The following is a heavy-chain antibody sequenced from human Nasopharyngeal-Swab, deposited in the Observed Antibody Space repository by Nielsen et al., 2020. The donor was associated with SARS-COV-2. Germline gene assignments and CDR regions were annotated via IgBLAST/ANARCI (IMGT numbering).Heavy chain of an antibody. J-gene: IGHJ6*02. Sequence: GGSLRLSCAASGFTFSSYAMHWVRQAPGKGLEWVAVISYDGSKKYYADSVKGRFTISRDNSKNTLYLQMNSLRAEDTAVYDCARDQGSSWYTYYYYYGMDVWGQGTTVTVSS. D-gene: IGHD6-13*01. V-gene: IGHV3-30-3*01. CDR1: GFTFSSYA. CDR3: ARDQGSSWYTYYYYYGMDV. CDR2: ISYDGSKK.